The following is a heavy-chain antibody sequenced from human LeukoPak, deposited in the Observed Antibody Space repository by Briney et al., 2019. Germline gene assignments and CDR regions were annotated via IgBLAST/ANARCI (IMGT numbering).Heavy chain of an antibody. D-gene: IGHD1-26*01. CDR1: GFTFSSYE. J-gene: IGHJ4*02. V-gene: IGHV3-48*03. CDR2: ISSSGSTI. CDR3: ARDKIVGATYFDY. Sequence: PGGSLRLSCAASGFTFSSYEMNWVRQAPGKGLEWVSYISSSGSTIYYADSVKGRFTITRDNAKTSLYLQMNSLRAEDTGIYYCARDKIVGATYFDYWGQGILVTVSS.